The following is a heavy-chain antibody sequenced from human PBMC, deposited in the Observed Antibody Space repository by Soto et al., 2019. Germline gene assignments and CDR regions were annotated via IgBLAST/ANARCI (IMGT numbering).Heavy chain of an antibody. V-gene: IGHV6-1*01. CDR1: GDSVSSNRAA. CDR3: AKLSAYGGYDY. Sequence: SQTLSLTCVISGDSVSSNRAAWNRLRPSQSRGLEWLGRTYYRSKWYNDYAVSVKSRITINPDTSKNQFSLQLNSVTPEDTAVYYCAKLSAYGGYDYWGQGTLVTVSS. J-gene: IGHJ4*02. D-gene: IGHD4-17*01. CDR2: TYYRSKWYN.